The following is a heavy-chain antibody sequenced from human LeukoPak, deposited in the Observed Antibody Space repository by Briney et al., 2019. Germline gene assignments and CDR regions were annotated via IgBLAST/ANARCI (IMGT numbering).Heavy chain of an antibody. CDR3: AKVTTGIAAAGIDC. CDR1: GFTFSSYG. J-gene: IGHJ4*02. Sequence: GGSLRLSCAASGFTFSSYGMHWVRQAPGKGLEWVAAASYDGSEKYYADTVKVRFTISRDNSKNTLYLQMYSLRADDTAVYFCAKVTTGIAAAGIDCWGQGTLVIVSS. D-gene: IGHD6-13*01. V-gene: IGHV3-30*18. CDR2: ASYDGSEK.